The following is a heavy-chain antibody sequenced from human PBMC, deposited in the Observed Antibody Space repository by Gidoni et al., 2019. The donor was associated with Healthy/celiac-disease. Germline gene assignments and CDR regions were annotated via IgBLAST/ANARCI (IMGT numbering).Heavy chain of an antibody. V-gene: IGHV3-15*01. CDR2: IKSKTDGGTT. CDR1: GFTFSNAW. J-gene: IGHJ4*02. Sequence: EVQLVESGGGLVKPGGSLRLSCAASGFTFSNAWMSWVRQAPGKGLEWVGRIKSKTDGGTTDYAAPVKGRFTISRDDSKNTLYLQMNSLKTEDTAVYYCTTDRTEAGNFDYWGQGTLVTVSS. CDR3: TTDRTEAGNFDY.